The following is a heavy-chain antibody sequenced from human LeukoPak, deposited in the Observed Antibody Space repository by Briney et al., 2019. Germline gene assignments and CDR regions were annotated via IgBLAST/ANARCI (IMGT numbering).Heavy chain of an antibody. V-gene: IGHV3-11*05. Sequence: PGGSLRLSCAASGFTFSAHYMSWIRQSPGKGLEWLSYISGNGGDTNYADSVRGRITISRDNAKNSLFLQMSSLRAEDTAIYYCARGARASDSRGQGTLVTVSS. CDR2: ISGNGGDT. J-gene: IGHJ4*02. CDR3: ARGARASDS. CDR1: GFTFSAHY.